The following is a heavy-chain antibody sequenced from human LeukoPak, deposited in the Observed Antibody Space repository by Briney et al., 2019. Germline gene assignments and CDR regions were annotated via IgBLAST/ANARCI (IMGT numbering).Heavy chain of an antibody. Sequence: GGSLRLSCAASGFTFSSYAMSWVRQAPGKGLEWVSGISGSGGSTYYADSVKGRFTISRDNSKNTLYLQLTTLTPGDTAVYYCAKPHYDILTGYPPDYWGQGTLVTVSS. CDR3: AKPHYDILTGYPPDY. J-gene: IGHJ4*02. V-gene: IGHV3-23*01. CDR1: GFTFSSYA. D-gene: IGHD3-9*01. CDR2: ISGSGGST.